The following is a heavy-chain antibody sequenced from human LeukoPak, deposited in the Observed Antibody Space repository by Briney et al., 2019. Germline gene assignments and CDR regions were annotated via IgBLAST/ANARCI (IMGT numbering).Heavy chain of an antibody. J-gene: IGHJ3*02. CDR1: GASITSCY. CDR2: LYTTGTT. Sequence: PSETLSLTCDVSGASITSCYWSWDRQSAGKGLEWIGRLYTTGTTNYNPSLKSRVVMSGDSSKNQLSLTLTSVTAADTAVYYCATDGANWEEPHDAFDTWGPRAPVTVSS. D-gene: IGHD1-26*01. V-gene: IGHV4-4*07. CDR3: ATDGANWEEPHDAFDT.